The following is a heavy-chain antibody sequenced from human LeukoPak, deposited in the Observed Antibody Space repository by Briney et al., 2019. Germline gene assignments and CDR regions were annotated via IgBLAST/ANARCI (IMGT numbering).Heavy chain of an antibody. J-gene: IGHJ4*02. CDR1: GFTFSNYG. V-gene: IGHV3-33*01. Sequence: GGSLRLSCAASGFTFSNYGMHWVRQPPGKGLEWVAVIWYDGSKEYYGDSVKGRFIISRDTSKNTLYLQINSLRAEDTAVYYCARDRNWSLDYWPEGTLVTVSS. D-gene: IGHD1-1*01. CDR3: ARDRNWSLDY. CDR2: IWYDGSKE.